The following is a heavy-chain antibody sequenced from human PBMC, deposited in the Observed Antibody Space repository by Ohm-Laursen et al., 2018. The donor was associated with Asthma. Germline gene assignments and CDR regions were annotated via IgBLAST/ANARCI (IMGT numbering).Heavy chain of an antibody. J-gene: IGHJ4*02. CDR3: AKEMYSGSYLFVY. CDR2: GGSYYDGGLK. V-gene: IGHV3-30-3*01. Sequence: SLRLSCAASGFTFRSYAMHWVRQAPGKGLEWVAVGGSYYDGGLKYYADSVDGRFTVSRDDSKNTLYLQMNSLRAEDTAVYYCAKEMYSGSYLFVYWGQGTLVTVSS. D-gene: IGHD1-26*01. CDR1: GFTFRSYA.